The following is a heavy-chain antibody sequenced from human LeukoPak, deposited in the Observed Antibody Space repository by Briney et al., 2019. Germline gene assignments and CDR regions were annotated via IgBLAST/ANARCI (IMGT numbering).Heavy chain of an antibody. D-gene: IGHD3-10*01. CDR3: AKDYSKTIYYGSGSYYRPNWLDP. Sequence: PAGSLRLSCAASEFSVGSNYMTWVRQAPGKGLEWVTFIRSDGSNKYYADSVKGRFTIARDNSKHTLYLHMNSLRAEDTAMYYCAKDYSKTIYYGSGSYYRPNWLDPWGQGTLVTVSS. CDR2: IRSDGSNK. J-gene: IGHJ5*02. CDR1: EFSVGSNY. V-gene: IGHV3-30*02.